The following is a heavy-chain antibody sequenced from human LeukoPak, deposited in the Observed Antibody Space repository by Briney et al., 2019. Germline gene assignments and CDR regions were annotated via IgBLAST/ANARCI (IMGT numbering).Heavy chain of an antibody. J-gene: IGHJ4*02. CDR2: IYYSEST. V-gene: IGHV4-39*01. Sequence: SETLSLTCTVSGGSISSSSYYWGWSRQPPGKGLEWIGSIYYSESTYYNPSLKSRVTISVDTSKNQFSLNLSSVTAADSAVYYCARLYYDSSGYYQICYFDYWGQGTLVTVSS. D-gene: IGHD3-22*01. CDR1: GGSISSSSYY. CDR3: ARLYYDSSGYYQICYFDY.